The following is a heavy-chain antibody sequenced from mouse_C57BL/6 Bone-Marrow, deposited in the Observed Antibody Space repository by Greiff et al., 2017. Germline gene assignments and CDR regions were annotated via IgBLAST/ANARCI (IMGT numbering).Heavy chain of an antibody. V-gene: IGHV5-17*01. J-gene: IGHJ3*01. CDR2: ISSGSSTI. CDR3: ARGDGNSSWFAY. Sequence: EVQVVESGGGLVKPGGSLKLSCAASGFTFSDYGMHWVRQAPEKGLEWVAYISSGSSTIYYADTVKGRFTISRDNAKNTLFLQMTSLRSEDTAMYYCARGDGNSSWFAYWGQGTLVTVSA. D-gene: IGHD2-1*01. CDR1: GFTFSDYG.